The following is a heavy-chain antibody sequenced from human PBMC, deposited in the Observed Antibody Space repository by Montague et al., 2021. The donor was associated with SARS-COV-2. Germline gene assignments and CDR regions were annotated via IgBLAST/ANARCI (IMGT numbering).Heavy chain of an antibody. V-gene: IGHV4-4*02. CDR1: GDSISTDNW. CDR3: ARVGAYGDYPTPPPFDY. D-gene: IGHD4-17*01. Sequence: SETLSLTCVVSGDSISTDNWWTWVRLPPGKGLEWVGEIYHTGSTNYNPSLKSRVTISVDTSKNQFSLKLSSVTAADTAVYYCARVGAYGDYPTPPPFDYWGQGTLVTVSS. J-gene: IGHJ4*02. CDR2: IYHTGST.